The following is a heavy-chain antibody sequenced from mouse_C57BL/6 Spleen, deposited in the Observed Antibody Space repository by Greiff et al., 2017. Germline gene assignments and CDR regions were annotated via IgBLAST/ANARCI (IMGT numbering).Heavy chain of an antibody. J-gene: IGHJ3*01. Sequence: QVQLQQSGTELVKPGASVTLSCKASGYTFTSYWMHWGKQRPGQGLEWIGNINPSNGGTNYNEKFKSKATLTVDKSSSTAYMQFSSLTSEDSAVYCCAGYGNYEAYWGQGTLVTVSA. D-gene: IGHD2-1*01. CDR3: AGYGNYEAY. CDR2: INPSNGGT. CDR1: GYTFTSYW. V-gene: IGHV1-53*01.